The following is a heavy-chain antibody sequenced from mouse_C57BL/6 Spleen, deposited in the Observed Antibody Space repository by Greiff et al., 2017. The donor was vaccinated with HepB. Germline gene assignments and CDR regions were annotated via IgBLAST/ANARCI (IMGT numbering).Heavy chain of an antibody. CDR1: GFTFSSYA. Sequence: EVQLVESGGGLVKPGGSLKLSCAASGFTFSSYAMSWVRQTPEKRLEWVATISDGGSYTYYPDNVKGRFTISRDNAKNILYLQMSHLKSEDTAMYYCARESPGFAYWGQGTLVTVSA. J-gene: IGHJ3*01. CDR3: ARESPGFAY. CDR2: ISDGGSYT. V-gene: IGHV5-4*01.